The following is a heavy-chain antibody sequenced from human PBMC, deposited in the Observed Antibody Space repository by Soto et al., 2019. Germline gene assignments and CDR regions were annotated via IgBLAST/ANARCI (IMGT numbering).Heavy chain of an antibody. D-gene: IGHD3-3*01. CDR2: ISYDGSNK. J-gene: IGHJ4*02. CDR1: GFTFSSYA. CDR3: ARDVLGRDVYDFWSGPHRPFVY. V-gene: IGHV3-30-3*01. Sequence: QVQLVESGGGVVQPGRSLRLSCAASGFTFSSYAMHWVRQAPGKGLEWVAVISYDGSNKYYADSVKGRFTISRDNSKNTLDLQMNSLRAEDTAVYDYARDVLGRDVYDFWSGPHRPFVYWGQGTLVTVSS.